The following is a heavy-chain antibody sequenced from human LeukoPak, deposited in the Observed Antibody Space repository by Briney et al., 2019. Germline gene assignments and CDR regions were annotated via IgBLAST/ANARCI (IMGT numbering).Heavy chain of an antibody. CDR1: DGTFSNYY. V-gene: IGHV4-59*01. Sequence: PSETLSLTCTVSDGTFSNYYWNCLRQPPGKGLEWLGYIHYSGRTKYNPSLESRVTISVDTSKNQFSLKLSSVTAADTAVYYSARGHTNRGMDVWGQGTTVTVSS. CDR2: IHYSGRT. J-gene: IGHJ6*02. CDR3: ARGHTNRGMDV.